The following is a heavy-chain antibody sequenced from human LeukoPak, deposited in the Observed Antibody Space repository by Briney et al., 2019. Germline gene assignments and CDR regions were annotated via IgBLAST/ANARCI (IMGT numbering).Heavy chain of an antibody. V-gene: IGHV4-59*08. J-gene: IGHJ4*02. Sequence: SETLSLTCTASGGSISSYYWSWIRQPPGKGLEWIGYIYYSGSTNYNPSLKSRVTISVDTSKNQFSLKLSSVTAADTAVYYCARGGITWTYWGQGTLVTVSS. CDR1: GGSISSYY. CDR3: ARGGITWTY. CDR2: IYYSGST. D-gene: IGHD3-10*01.